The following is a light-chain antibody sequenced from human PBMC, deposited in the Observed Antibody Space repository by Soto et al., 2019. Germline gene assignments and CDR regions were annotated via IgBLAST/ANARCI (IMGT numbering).Light chain of an antibody. J-gene: IGKJ2*01. CDR3: QQYNSYPYT. CDR1: QSISSW. V-gene: IGKV1-5*01. CDR2: DVS. Sequence: DIQMTQSPPTLSASVGDRVTITCRASQSISSWLAWYQQRPGKAPNLLIYDVSSLESGVPSRFSGSGSGTEFTLTISSLQPDDFATYYCQQYNSYPYTFGQGTKLEIK.